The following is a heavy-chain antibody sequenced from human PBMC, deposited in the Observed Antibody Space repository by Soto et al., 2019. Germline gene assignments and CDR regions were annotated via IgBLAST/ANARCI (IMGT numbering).Heavy chain of an antibody. CDR1: CVSIISSSYY. Sequence: SETLSLSCTVSCVSIISSSYYWGWIRQPPGKGLEWIGSIYYSGSTYYNPSLKSRVTISVDTSKNQFSLKLSSVTAADTAVYYCARHRLYSSSRYSDYWGQGTLVTVS. CDR3: ARHRLYSSSRYSDY. D-gene: IGHD6-13*01. J-gene: IGHJ4*02. CDR2: IYYSGST. V-gene: IGHV4-39*01.